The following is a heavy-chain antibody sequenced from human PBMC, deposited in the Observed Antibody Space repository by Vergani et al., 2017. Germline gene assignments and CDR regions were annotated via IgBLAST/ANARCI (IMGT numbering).Heavy chain of an antibody. D-gene: IGHD4-11*01. CDR2: ILFDENKK. CDR3: ARDLSYSTAWPFFDS. J-gene: IGHJ4*02. Sequence: QEQLLQSGGGVVQPGGSLRLSCIGSGYTFWHFDMHWVRQAPGKGVAWMATILFDENKKDYTEAVSDRFTISRDSSKTLYLQMDSLRVEDTAMYFCARDLSYSTAWPFFDSRGQGTLVTVSS. CDR1: GYTFWHFD. V-gene: IGHV3-30*03.